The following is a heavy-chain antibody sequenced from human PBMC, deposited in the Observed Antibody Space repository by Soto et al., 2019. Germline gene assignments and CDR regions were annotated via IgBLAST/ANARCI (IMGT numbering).Heavy chain of an antibody. CDR1: GFTFSSYA. J-gene: IGHJ6*02. Sequence: PGGSLRLSCAASGFTFSSYAMSWVRQAPGKGLEWVSAISGSGGSTYYADSVKGRFTISRDNSKNTLYLQMNSLRAEDTAVYYCAKGVVENYYYYGMDVWGQGTTVTVSS. V-gene: IGHV3-23*01. CDR2: ISGSGGST. CDR3: AKGVVENYYYYGMDV.